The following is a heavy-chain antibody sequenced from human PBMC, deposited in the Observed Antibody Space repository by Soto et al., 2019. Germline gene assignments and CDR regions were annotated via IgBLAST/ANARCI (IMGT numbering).Heavy chain of an antibody. D-gene: IGHD7-27*01. CDR2: IYPGDSET. J-gene: IGHJ6*02. V-gene: IGHV5-51*01. Sequence: GESLKISCKGSGYSFTSYWIGWVRQMPGKGLEWMGIIYPGDSETRYSPSFQGQVTISADKSISTAYLQWSSLKASDTAIYYCARLLYWGPWGMDVWGQGTTVTVSS. CDR3: ARLLYWGPWGMDV. CDR1: GYSFTSYW.